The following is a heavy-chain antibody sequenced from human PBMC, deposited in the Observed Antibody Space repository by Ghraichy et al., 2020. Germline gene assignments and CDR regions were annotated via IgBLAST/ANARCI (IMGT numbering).Heavy chain of an antibody. D-gene: IGHD3-10*01. J-gene: IGHJ5*02. V-gene: IGHV4-34*01. Sequence: SETLSLTCAVYGGSFSGYYWSWIRQPPGKGLEWIGEINHSGSTNYNPSLKSRVTISVDTSKNQFSLKLSSVTAADTAVYYCARGSLWFGELIWATNNWFDPWGQGTLVTVSS. CDR1: GGSFSGYY. CDR3: ARGSLWFGELIWATNNWFDP. CDR2: INHSGST.